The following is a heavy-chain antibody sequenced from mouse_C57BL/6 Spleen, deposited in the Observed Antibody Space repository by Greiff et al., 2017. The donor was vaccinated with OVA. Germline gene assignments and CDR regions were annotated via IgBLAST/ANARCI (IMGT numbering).Heavy chain of an antibody. CDR1: GYAFSSSW. J-gene: IGHJ2*01. Sequence: VQLQESGPELVKPGASVKISCKASGYAFSSSWMNWVKQRPGKGLEWIGRIYPGDGDTNYNGKFKGKATLTADKSSSTAYMQLSSLTSEDSAVYFCARSDITLDYWGQGTTLTVSS. V-gene: IGHV1-82*01. D-gene: IGHD1-1*01. CDR2: IYPGDGDT. CDR3: ARSDITLDY.